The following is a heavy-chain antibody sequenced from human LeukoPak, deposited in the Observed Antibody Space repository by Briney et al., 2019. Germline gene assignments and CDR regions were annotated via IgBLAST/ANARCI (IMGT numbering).Heavy chain of an antibody. CDR3: ARVGLDWGSIDY. CDR1: GGSLSPYY. Sequence: SETLSLTCSVYGGSLSPYYWNWIRQPPGKGLEWIGEINHRGSTTYNPSLKSQVTISVDTSKNQFSLKLSSVTAADTAVYYCARVGLDWGSIDYWGQGTLVTVSS. D-gene: IGHD3/OR15-3a*01. CDR2: INHRGST. J-gene: IGHJ4*02. V-gene: IGHV4-34*01.